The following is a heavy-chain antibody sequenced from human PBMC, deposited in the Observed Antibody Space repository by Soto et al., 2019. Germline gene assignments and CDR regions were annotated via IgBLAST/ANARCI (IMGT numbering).Heavy chain of an antibody. J-gene: IGHJ3*01. CDR2: VHSDGTTT. Sequence: EVQLVESGGGVVQPGESLRLSCAASGFTFDYYWMHWVRQAPGKGLVWVSRVHSDGTTTTYADSVKGRFTISRDNARNTVSLQMSSLRAEDTDIYYCERGDRWGFDLWGHGTVVTVSS. V-gene: IGHV3-74*01. D-gene: IGHD1-26*01. CDR3: ERGDRWGFDL. CDR1: GFTFDYYW.